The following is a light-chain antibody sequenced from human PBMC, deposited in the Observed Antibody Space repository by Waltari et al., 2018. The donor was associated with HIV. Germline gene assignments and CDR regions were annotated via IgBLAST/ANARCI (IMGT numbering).Light chain of an antibody. Sequence: VLLTQSPATLSVSPGERVTLSCRASQSVSSSLAWDQLKPGQAPMLLIYGASTRASGVPARFTATGSGTQFTLTVSNLQSDDFALYFCLQTDKWPRTFGQGTKLEIK. V-gene: IGKV3-15*01. CDR1: QSVSSS. CDR2: GAS. J-gene: IGKJ1*01. CDR3: LQTDKWPRT.